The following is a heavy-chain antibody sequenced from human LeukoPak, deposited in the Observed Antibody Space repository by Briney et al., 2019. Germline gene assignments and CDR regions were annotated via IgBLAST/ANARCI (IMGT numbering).Heavy chain of an antibody. Sequence: GGSLRLSCAASGFTFSDNYMTWVRQAPGKGLEWLSYISGNGGVIQYADSVKGRFTISRDNAKNLLYLQMDSLRVEDTAIYYCARDPRTVRIWGQGTLVTISS. J-gene: IGHJ4*02. CDR2: ISGNGGVI. D-gene: IGHD1-1*01. V-gene: IGHV3-11*04. CDR3: ARDPRTVRI. CDR1: GFTFSDNY.